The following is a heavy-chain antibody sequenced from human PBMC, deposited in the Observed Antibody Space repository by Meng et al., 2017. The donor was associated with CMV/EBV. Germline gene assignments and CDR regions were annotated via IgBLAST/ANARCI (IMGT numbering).Heavy chain of an antibody. D-gene: IGHD6-19*01. Sequence: GGSLRPSCAASGFTSISYGMHWVRQAPGKGLEWVAVIWYDGSNKYYADSVKGRFTISRDNSKNTLYLQMNSLRAEDTAVYYCAREERSGWKYYYGMDVWGQGTTVTVSS. V-gene: IGHV3-33*01. CDR3: AREERSGWKYYYGMDV. CDR2: IWYDGSNK. J-gene: IGHJ6*02. CDR1: GFTSISYG.